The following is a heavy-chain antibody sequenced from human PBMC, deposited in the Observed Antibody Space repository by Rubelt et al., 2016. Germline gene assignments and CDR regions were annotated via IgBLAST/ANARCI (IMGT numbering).Heavy chain of an antibody. CDR2: ISSSSSTI. V-gene: IGHV3-48*01. CDR3: AKDREAYNWNDDGVGANQFDY. D-gene: IGHD1-1*01. J-gene: IGHJ4*02. Sequence: MNWVRQAPGKGLEWVSYISSSSSTIYYADSVKGRFTISRDNSKNTLYLQMNSLRAEDTAVYYCAKDREAYNWNDDGVGANQFDYWGQGTLVTVSS.